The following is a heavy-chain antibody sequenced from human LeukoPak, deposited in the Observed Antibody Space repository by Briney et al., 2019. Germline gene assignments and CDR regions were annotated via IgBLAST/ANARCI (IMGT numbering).Heavy chain of an antibody. CDR3: ARTYSSGLLVDP. V-gene: IGHV3-7*01. CDR2: IKQDGGEK. Sequence: GGSLRLSCAASGFTFSNYWMNWVRQAPGKGLEWVANIKQDGGEKSYVDSVKGRFTISRDNAKNSLHLQMNSLGAEDTAVYYCARTYSSGLLVDPWGQGTLVTVSS. CDR1: GFTFSNYW. D-gene: IGHD3-10*01. J-gene: IGHJ5*02.